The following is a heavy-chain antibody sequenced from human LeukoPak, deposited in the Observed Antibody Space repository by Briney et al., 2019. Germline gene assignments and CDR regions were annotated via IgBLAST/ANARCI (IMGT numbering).Heavy chain of an antibody. CDR1: GFTFKNYG. D-gene: IGHD3-3*01. Sequence: GGSLRLSCSASGFTFKNYGMSWIRQAPGKGLEWVSAISGSGGNTSYADSVKGRFTFSRDNAKNTIFLQMNSLRVEDTAVYYGAKEAYYDLWSGHYKGGLDSWGPGTPVTVSS. V-gene: IGHV3-23*01. CDR2: ISGSGGNT. J-gene: IGHJ4*02. CDR3: AKEAYYDLWSGHYKGGLDS.